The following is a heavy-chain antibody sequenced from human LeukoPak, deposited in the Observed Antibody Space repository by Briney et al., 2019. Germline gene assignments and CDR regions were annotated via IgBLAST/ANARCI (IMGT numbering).Heavy chain of an antibody. V-gene: IGHV4-4*09. CDR2: IHTNGPT. CDR1: GGSFTSYY. D-gene: IGHD3-3*01. CDR3: ARLSAAVHLGAFDL. J-gene: IGHJ3*01. Sequence: PSETLSLTCIVSGGSFTSYYYSWLRQPPGQGLEWIGYIHTNGPTNYNPSVKSRVTISVDTSKNQFSLRLSSVTAADTAVYYCARLSAAVHLGAFDLWGQGTMVTVSS.